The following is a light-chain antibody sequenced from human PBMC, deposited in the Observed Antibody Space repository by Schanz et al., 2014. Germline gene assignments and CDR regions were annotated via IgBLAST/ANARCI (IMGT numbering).Light chain of an antibody. CDR2: GAS. CDR3: QQYTISPIT. J-gene: IGKJ4*01. CDR1: QSVSGSN. Sequence: EIVLTQSPGTLSLSPGERATLSCRASQSVSGSNLAWYQQKPGQAPRLLIYGASSRATGIPDRFSGSGSGTDFTLTISRLEPEDFAVYYCQQYTISPITFGGGTKVEMK. V-gene: IGKV3-20*01.